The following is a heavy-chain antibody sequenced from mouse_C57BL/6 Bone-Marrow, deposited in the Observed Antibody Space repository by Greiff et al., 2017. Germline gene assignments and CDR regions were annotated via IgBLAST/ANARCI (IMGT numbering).Heavy chain of an antibody. CDR2: IYPRSGNT. Sequence: VQLQQSGAELARPGASVKLSCKASGYTFTSYGISWVKQRTGQGLEWFGEIYPRSGNTYYNEKFKGKATLTADKSSSTAYMELRSLTSEDSAVYFCARRLRSYYFDYWGQGTTLTVSS. D-gene: IGHD1-1*01. CDR1: GYTFTSYG. CDR3: ARRLRSYYFDY. V-gene: IGHV1-81*01. J-gene: IGHJ2*01.